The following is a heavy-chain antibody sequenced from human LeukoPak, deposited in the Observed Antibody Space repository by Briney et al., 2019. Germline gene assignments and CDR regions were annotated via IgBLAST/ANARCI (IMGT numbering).Heavy chain of an antibody. D-gene: IGHD4-23*01. CDR3: AREISTVVTWNDIDS. V-gene: IGHV3-30-3*01. CDR2: ISYDGSNK. Sequence: GRSLRLSCAASGFTFSSYAMHWVRQAPGKGLEWVAVISYDGSNKYYADSVKGRFTISRDNSKNTLYLQMNSLRDEDTAVYYCAREISTVVTWNDIDSWGQGTLVTVSS. CDR1: GFTFSSYA. J-gene: IGHJ4*02.